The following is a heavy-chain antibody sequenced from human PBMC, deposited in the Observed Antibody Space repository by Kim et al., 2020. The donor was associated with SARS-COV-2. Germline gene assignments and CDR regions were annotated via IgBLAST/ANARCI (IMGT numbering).Heavy chain of an antibody. D-gene: IGHD3-10*01. CDR1: GYTFTGYY. V-gene: IGHV1-2*02. J-gene: IGHJ4*02. CDR2: INPNSGGT. CDR3: ARIPTYYYGSRTTAPVDY. Sequence: ASVKVSCKASGYTFTGYYMHWVRQAPGQGLEWMGWINPNSGGTNYAQKFQGRVTMTRDTSISTAYIELSRMRSDDTALYYCARIPTYYYGSRTTAPVDYWGQGTLVTVSS.